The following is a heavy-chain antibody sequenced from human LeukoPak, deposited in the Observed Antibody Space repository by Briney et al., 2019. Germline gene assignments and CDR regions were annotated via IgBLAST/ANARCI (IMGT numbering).Heavy chain of an antibody. Sequence: ASVKVSCKASGYTFTSYAMHWVRQAPGQRLEWMGWINAGNGNSKYSQKFQGRVTITRDTSASTAYMELSSLRSEDTAEYYCARATHQSEWIQLWSGWYYFDYWGQGTLVTVSS. CDR3: ARATHQSEWIQLWSGWYYFDY. D-gene: IGHD5-18*01. CDR1: GYTFTSYA. J-gene: IGHJ4*02. CDR2: INAGNGNS. V-gene: IGHV1-3*01.